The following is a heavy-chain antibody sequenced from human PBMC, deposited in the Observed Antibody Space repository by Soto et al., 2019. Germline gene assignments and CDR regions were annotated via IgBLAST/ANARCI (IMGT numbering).Heavy chain of an antibody. CDR3: ARRPTLTILGVVIIPDNWFDP. D-gene: IGHD3-3*01. CDR2: INHSGST. CDR1: GGSVSSRTYY. Sequence: PSETLSLTCTVSGGSVSSRTYYWAWIRQPPGKGLEWIGEINHSGSTNYNPSLKSRVTISVDTSKNQFSLKLSSVAAADTAVYYCARRPTLTILGVVIIPDNWFDPWGQGTLVTVSS. V-gene: IGHV4-39*07. J-gene: IGHJ5*02.